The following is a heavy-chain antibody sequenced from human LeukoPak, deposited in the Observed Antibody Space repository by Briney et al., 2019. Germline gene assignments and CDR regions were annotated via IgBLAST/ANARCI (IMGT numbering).Heavy chain of an antibody. J-gene: IGHJ5*02. CDR3: ARRPLYYDILTGAGLGFDP. CDR2: INHSGST. V-gene: IGHV4-34*01. Sequence: SETLSLTCAVYGGSFSGYYCSWFRQPPGKGLEWIGEINHSGSTNYNPSLTSRVTISVDTSKNQFSLKLSSVTAADTAVYYCARRPLYYDILTGAGLGFDPWGQGTLVTVSS. CDR1: GGSFSGYY. D-gene: IGHD3-9*01.